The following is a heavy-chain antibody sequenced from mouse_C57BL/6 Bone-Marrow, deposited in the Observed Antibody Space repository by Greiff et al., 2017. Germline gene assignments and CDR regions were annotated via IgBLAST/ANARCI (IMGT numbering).Heavy chain of an antibody. CDR1: GYTFTSYW. D-gene: IGHD2-5*01. CDR3: ARCYSNAYFDY. V-gene: IGHV1-59*01. CDR2: IDPSDSYT. Sequence: QVQLQQPGAELVRPGTSVKLSCKASGYTFTSYWMHWVKQRPGQGLEWIGVIDPSDSYTNYNQKFKGKATLTVDTSSSTAYMQLSSLTSEDSAVYYCARCYSNAYFDYWGQGTTLTVSS. J-gene: IGHJ2*01.